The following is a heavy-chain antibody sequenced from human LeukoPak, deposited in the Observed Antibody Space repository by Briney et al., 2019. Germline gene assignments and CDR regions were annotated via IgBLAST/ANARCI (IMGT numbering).Heavy chain of an antibody. J-gene: IGHJ4*02. D-gene: IGHD6-13*01. CDR1: GFTFSSYA. CDR3: AKYRAAAYYFDY. V-gene: IGHV3-23*01. Sequence: GGSLRLSCAASGFTFSSYAMSWVRQAPGKGLEWVSAISGSGGSTYYADSVKGRFTISRDNSKNTLYLQINSLRPEDTAVYFCAKYRAAAYYFDYWGQGTLVTVSS. CDR2: ISGSGGST.